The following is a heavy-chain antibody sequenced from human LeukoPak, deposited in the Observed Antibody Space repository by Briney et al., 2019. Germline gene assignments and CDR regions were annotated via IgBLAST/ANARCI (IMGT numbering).Heavy chain of an antibody. CDR3: AKDYEPLVGVHRWGDWFDP. CDR1: GFTFSSYS. D-gene: IGHD1-26*01. Sequence: PGGSLRLSCAASGFTFSSYSMNWVRQAPGKGLEWVSSISSSSSHIYYADSVKGRFTISRDNAKNSLYLQMNSLRAEDTAVYYCAKDYEPLVGVHRWGDWFDPWGQGTLVTVSS. CDR2: ISSSSSHI. J-gene: IGHJ5*02. V-gene: IGHV3-21*04.